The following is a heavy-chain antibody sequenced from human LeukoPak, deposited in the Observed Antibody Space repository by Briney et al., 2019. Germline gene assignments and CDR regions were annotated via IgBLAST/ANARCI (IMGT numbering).Heavy chain of an antibody. CDR1: GFTFSSYA. Sequence: GGSLRLSCAASGFTFSSYAMSWVRQAPGKGLEWVSAISGSGGSTYYADSVKGRFTICRDNSKNTLYLQMNSLRAEDTAVYYCAKDISLANTFDYWGQGTLVTVSS. J-gene: IGHJ4*02. CDR2: ISGSGGST. V-gene: IGHV3-23*01. CDR3: AKDISLANTFDY.